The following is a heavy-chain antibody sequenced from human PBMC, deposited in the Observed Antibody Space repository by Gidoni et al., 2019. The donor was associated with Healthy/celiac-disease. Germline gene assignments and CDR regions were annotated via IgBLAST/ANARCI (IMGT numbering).Heavy chain of an antibody. J-gene: IGHJ4*02. D-gene: IGHD3-9*01. Sequence: EVQLLESGGGLVQPGGSLRLSCAASGFPFSSYAMSWVRQAPGKGLEWVSAISGSGGSTYYADSVKGRFTISRDNSKNTLYLQMNSLRAEDTAVYYCAKDLLRYSLWADYFDYWGQGTLVTVSS. CDR3: AKDLLRYSLWADYFDY. CDR1: GFPFSSYA. CDR2: ISGSGGST. V-gene: IGHV3-23*01.